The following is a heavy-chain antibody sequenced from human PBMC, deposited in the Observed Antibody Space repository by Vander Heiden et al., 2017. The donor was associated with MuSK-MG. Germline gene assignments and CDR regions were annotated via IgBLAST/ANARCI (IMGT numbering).Heavy chain of an antibody. CDR3: AKDSHYYDSSGIISELAPYYFDY. J-gene: IGHJ4*02. Sequence: EVQLLESGGGLVQPGGSLRLSCAASGFTFSSYAMSWVRQAPGTGLVWVSAISGSGGSTYYAESVKGRFTSSRDKSKNTLYLQMNSLRAKDTAVYYCAKDSHYYDSSGIISELAPYYFDYWGQGPLVTVSS. V-gene: IGHV3-23*01. D-gene: IGHD3-22*01. CDR1: GFTFSSYA. CDR2: ISGSGGST.